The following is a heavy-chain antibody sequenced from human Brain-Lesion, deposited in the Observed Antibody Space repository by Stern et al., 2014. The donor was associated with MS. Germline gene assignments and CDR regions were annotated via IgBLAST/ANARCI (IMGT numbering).Heavy chain of an antibody. Sequence: VQLVESGGGVVQPGRPLRLSCVASGFTFGSCAMHWVRKAPGTGLEWVAGVSYDGSNKYYADSVKGRFTISRDNSQNTLYMQMSSLRPEDTAVYYCAKDRQYLTYFFDHWGQGSLVTVSS. V-gene: IGHV3-30*18. CDR3: AKDRQYLTYFFDH. D-gene: IGHD2/OR15-2a*01. CDR2: VSYDGSNK. J-gene: IGHJ5*02. CDR1: GFTFGSCA.